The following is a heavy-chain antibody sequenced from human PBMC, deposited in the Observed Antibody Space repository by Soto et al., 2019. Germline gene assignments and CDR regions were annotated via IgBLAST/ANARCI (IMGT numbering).Heavy chain of an antibody. V-gene: IGHV2-26*01. J-gene: IGHJ5*02. D-gene: IGHD6-13*01. CDR3: ARMGQQPIPNWFDP. CDR2: IFSNDEK. CDR1: GFSLSNARMG. Sequence: QVTLKESGPVLVNPTETLTLTCTVSGFSLSNARMGVSWIRQPPGKALEWLAHIFSNDEKSYSTSLKSRLTISKDTSKSQVVLTMTNMDPVDTATYYCARMGQQPIPNWFDPWGQGTLVTVSS.